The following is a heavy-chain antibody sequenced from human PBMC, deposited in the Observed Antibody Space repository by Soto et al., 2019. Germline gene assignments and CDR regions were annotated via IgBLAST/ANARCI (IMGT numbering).Heavy chain of an antibody. V-gene: IGHV3-9*01. CDR2: ISWNSGSI. D-gene: IGHD2-15*01. CDR1: GFTFDDYA. Sequence: PGGSLRLSCAASGFTFDDYAMHWVRQAPGKGLEWVSGISWNSGSIGYADSVKGRFTISRDNAKNSLYLQMNSLRAEDTALYYCAKDMTYCSGGSCYGYYYYGMDVWGQGTTVTVSS. J-gene: IGHJ6*02. CDR3: AKDMTYCSGGSCYGYYYYGMDV.